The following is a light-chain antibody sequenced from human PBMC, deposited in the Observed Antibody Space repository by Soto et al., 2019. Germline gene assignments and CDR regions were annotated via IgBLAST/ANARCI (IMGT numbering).Light chain of an antibody. CDR2: GVT. CDR3: QSYESSLSGYV. Sequence: QSVLTQPASVSGSPGQSVTISCTGTSXDVGGYNYVSWYQQLPGEAPKLIIYGVTDRPSGVSNRFSGSKSGNTASLTVSGLQAEDEGDYYCQSYESSLSGYVFGTGTKATVL. V-gene: IGLV2-14*01. J-gene: IGLJ1*01. CDR1: SXDVGGYNY.